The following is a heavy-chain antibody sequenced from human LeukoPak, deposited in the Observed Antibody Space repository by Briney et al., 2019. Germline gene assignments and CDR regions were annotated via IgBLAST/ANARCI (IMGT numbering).Heavy chain of an antibody. CDR1: GGSISSYY. J-gene: IGHJ3*02. CDR3: ARDLEGYGGNWGNDAFDI. D-gene: IGHD4-23*01. CDR2: IYYSGST. Sequence: PSETLSLTCTVSGGSISSYYWSWIRQPPGKGLEWIGYIYYSGSTNYNPSLKSRVTISVDTSKNQFSLKLSSVTAADTAVYYCARDLEGYGGNWGNDAFDIWGQGTMVTVSS. V-gene: IGHV4-59*01.